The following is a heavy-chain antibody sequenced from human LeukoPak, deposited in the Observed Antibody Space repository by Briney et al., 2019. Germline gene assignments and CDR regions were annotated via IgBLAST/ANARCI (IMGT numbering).Heavy chain of an antibody. CDR2: IYHSGST. CDR1: GYSISSGYY. CDR3: ARRRASIAARYYFDY. D-gene: IGHD6-6*01. V-gene: IGHV4-38-2*02. J-gene: IGHJ4*02. Sequence: SETLSLTCTVSGYSISSGYYWGWIRQPPGKGLEWIGSIYHSGSTYYNPSLKSRATISVDTSKNQFSLKLSSVTAADTAVYYCARRRASIAARYYFDYWGQGTLVTVSS.